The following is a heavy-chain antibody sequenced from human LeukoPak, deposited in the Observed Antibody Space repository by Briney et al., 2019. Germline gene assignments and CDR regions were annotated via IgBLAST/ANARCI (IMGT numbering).Heavy chain of an antibody. V-gene: IGHV4-59*01. CDR2: IYYSGST. Sequence: PSETLSLTCTVSGGSISSYYWSWIRQPPGKGLEWIGYIYYSGSTNYNPSLKSRVTISVDTSKNQFSLKLSSVTAADTAVYYCARDSSSSWYWTEWGSGAFDIWGQGTMVTVS. CDR1: GGSISSYY. J-gene: IGHJ3*02. CDR3: ARDSSSSWYWTEWGSGAFDI. D-gene: IGHD6-13*01.